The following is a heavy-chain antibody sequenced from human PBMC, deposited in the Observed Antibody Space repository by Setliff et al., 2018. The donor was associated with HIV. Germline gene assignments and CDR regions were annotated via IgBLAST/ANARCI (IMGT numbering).Heavy chain of an antibody. CDR1: GLTLSNSA. CDR3: AQETQYFYNTVGYYPLGY. D-gene: IGHD3-22*01. Sequence: GGSLRLSCAASGLTLSNSAMTWVRQKPWRGLEWVSLIQSGGIIYYADSVKGRFTISRDNSNNTLSLQMNSLRAEDTAVYFCAQETQYFYNTVGYYPLGYWGQGTLVTVSS. CDR2: IQSGGII. J-gene: IGHJ4*02. V-gene: IGHV3-23*01.